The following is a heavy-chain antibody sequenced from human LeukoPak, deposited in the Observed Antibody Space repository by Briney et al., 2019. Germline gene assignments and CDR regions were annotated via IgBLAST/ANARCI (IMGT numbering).Heavy chain of an antibody. CDR2: ISAYNGNT. Sequence: ASVKVSCKASGGTFSSYAISWVRQAPGQGLEWMGWISAYNGNTNYAQKLQGRVTMTTDTSTSTAYMELRSLRSDDTAVYYCARDRNAPPYCSSTSCYRGSPNWFDPWGQGTLVTVSS. J-gene: IGHJ5*02. CDR3: ARDRNAPPYCSSTSCYRGSPNWFDP. V-gene: IGHV1-18*01. D-gene: IGHD2-2*01. CDR1: GGTFSSYA.